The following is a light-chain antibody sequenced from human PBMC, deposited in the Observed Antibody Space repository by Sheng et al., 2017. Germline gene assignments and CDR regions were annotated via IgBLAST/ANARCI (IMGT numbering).Light chain of an antibody. V-gene: IGKV3-15*01. J-gene: IGKJ5*01. CDR2: DAS. CDR3: QQYNNWPSIT. CDR1: QSVSSN. Sequence: EIVMTQSPATLSVSPGERATLFCRASQSVSSNLAWYQQKPGQAPRLLIYDASTRATDIPARFGGSGSGTEFTLTISSLQSEDFAVYYCQQYNNWPSITFGQGTRLEIK.